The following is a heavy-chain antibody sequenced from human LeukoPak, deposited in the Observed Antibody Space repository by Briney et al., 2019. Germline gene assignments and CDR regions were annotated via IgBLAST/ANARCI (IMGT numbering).Heavy chain of an antibody. V-gene: IGHV5-51*01. Sequence: GESLKISCKGSGYSFTNYWIGCVRQMPGKGLEWMGIIYPGDSDTRYGPSFQGQVTISADKSISTAYLQWGSLKASDTAMYYCARSQGYCSGGSCLQGDWFDPWGQGTLVTVSS. CDR3: ARSQGYCSGGSCLQGDWFDP. CDR2: IYPGDSDT. J-gene: IGHJ5*02. D-gene: IGHD2-15*01. CDR1: GYSFTNYW.